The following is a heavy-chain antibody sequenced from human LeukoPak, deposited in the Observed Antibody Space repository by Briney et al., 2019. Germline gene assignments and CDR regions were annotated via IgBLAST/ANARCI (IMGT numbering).Heavy chain of an antibody. CDR2: ISFDGSNK. Sequence: SGGSLRLSCAASGFTFSSYGMHWVRQARDKGLEWVAFISFDGSNKYYADSVKGRFTISRDNSKNTVYLQMTSMRAEDTAVYHCAKEYSRSSFFDYWGQGTLVTVSP. CDR3: AKEYSRSSFFDY. D-gene: IGHD6-6*01. V-gene: IGHV3-30*18. J-gene: IGHJ4*02. CDR1: GFTFSSYG.